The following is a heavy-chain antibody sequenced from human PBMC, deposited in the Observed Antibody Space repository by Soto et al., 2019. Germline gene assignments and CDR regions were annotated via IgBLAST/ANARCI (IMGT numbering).Heavy chain of an antibody. J-gene: IGHJ6*02. D-gene: IGHD3-10*01. CDR3: ARGPRMGRGVIITSNYYFCGMDF. V-gene: IGHV1-69*01. Sequence: QVQLVQSGAEVKKPGSSVKVSCKASGGTFSSYAISWVRQAPGQGLEWMGGIIPIFGTANYAQKFQGRVTIAADESTSTAYMELSSLRSEDTAVYYCARGPRMGRGVIITSNYYFCGMDFWGQGTTVTVSS. CDR2: IIPIFGTA. CDR1: GGTFSSYA.